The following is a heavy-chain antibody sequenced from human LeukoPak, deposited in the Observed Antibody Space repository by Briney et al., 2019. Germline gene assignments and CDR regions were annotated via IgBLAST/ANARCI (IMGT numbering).Heavy chain of an antibody. Sequence: GGSLRLSCAASGFTFSSYWMHWVRQAPGKGLVWVSRINSDGSSTSYADSVKGRFTISRDNAKNTLYLHMNSLRAEDTAVYYCARAGGYCTNVVCYYDAFDIWGQGTMVTVSS. CDR2: INSDGSST. D-gene: IGHD2-8*01. J-gene: IGHJ3*02. V-gene: IGHV3-74*01. CDR3: ARAGGYCTNVVCYYDAFDI. CDR1: GFTFSSYW.